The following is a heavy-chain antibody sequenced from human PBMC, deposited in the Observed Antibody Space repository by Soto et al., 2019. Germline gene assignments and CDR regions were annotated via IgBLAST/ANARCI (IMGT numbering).Heavy chain of an antibody. V-gene: IGHV4-39*01. D-gene: IGHD6-13*01. J-gene: IGHJ6*02. CDR2: IYYSGST. CDR3: STYSSSWLLYRMDV. CDR1: GGSISSSSYY. Sequence: PSETLSLTCTVSGGSISSSSYYWGWIRQPPGKGLEWIGSIYYSGSTYYNPSLKSRVTISVDTSKSQFSLKLSSVTAADTAVYYCSTYSSSWLLYRMDVWGQGTTVT.